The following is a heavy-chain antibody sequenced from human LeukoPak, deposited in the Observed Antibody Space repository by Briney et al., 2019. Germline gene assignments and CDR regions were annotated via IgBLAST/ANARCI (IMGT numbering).Heavy chain of an antibody. Sequence: GTLSLTCAVSGGSIDNSNWWSWVRQAPGKGLEWVGRIKSETDGGTTDYAAFVKGRFTISRDDSKNTLYLQMNSLKTEGTALYYCTTDQRGYSGYYFDYWGQGTPVTVSS. CDR3: TTDQRGYSGYYFDY. J-gene: IGHJ4*02. V-gene: IGHV3-15*01. CDR1: GGSIDNSNW. D-gene: IGHD5-12*01. CDR2: IKSETDGGTT.